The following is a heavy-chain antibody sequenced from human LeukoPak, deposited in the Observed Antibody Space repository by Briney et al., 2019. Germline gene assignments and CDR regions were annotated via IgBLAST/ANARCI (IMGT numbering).Heavy chain of an antibody. J-gene: IGHJ4*02. CDR1: GFTFSSHA. CDR3: AKDPHDDGCNSFSYYFDY. D-gene: IGHD4-23*01. V-gene: IGHV3-23*01. Sequence: GGSLRLSCAASGFTFSSHAMSWVRQAPGKGLEWVSAISGSGGSTYYADSVKGRFTISRDNPKNTLYLQMNSLRAEDTAVYYCAKDPHDDGCNSFSYYFDYWGQGTLVTVSS. CDR2: ISGSGGST.